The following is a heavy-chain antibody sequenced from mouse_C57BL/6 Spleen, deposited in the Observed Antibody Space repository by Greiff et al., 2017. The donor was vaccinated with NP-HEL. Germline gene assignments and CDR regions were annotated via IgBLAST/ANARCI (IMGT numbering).Heavy chain of an antibody. Sequence: VQLQQSGPGLVQPSQSLSLTCTVSGFSLTSYGVHWVRQSPGKGLEWLGVIWRGGSTDYNAAFMSRLSITKDNSKSQVFFKMNSLQADDTAIYYCAKNWDTTYAMDYWGQGTSVTVSS. D-gene: IGHD1-1*01. CDR2: IWRGGST. J-gene: IGHJ4*01. CDR3: AKNWDTTYAMDY. CDR1: GFSLTSYG. V-gene: IGHV2-5*01.